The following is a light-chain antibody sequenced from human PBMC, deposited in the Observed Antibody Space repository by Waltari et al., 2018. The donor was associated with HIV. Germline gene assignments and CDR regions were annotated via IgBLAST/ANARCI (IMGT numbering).Light chain of an antibody. CDR1: SGTIPSTS. J-gene: IGLJ2*01. CDR3: QSYDTTNHLI. CDR2: EDT. V-gene: IGLV6-57*04. Sequence: FMLTQPPSMSASPGTTVTISCTRSSGTIPSTSVQWYHQRPGGAPTTVVFEDTQRPSGVPERFSGSIDSSSNSASLTISGLKTEDEADYYCQSYDTTNHLIFGGGTKVTVL.